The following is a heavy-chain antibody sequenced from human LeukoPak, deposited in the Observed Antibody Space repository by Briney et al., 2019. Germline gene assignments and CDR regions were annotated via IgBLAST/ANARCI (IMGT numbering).Heavy chain of an antibody. J-gene: IGHJ4*02. CDR1: RFTFSTYA. CDR3: ATRPTGTPNY. D-gene: IGHD4-11*01. CDR2: ISSDGSNK. V-gene: IGHV3-30-3*01. Sequence: GGSLRPSCAASRFTFSTYAMHWVRQASGKGLEWVAVISSDGSNKDYADSVKGRFTISRDNSKNTLYLQMNSLRAEDTAVYYCATRPTGTPNYWGQGTLVTVSS.